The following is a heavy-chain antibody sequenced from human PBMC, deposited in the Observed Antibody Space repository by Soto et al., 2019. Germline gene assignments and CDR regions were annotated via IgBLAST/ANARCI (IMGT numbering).Heavy chain of an antibody. J-gene: IGHJ4*02. D-gene: IGHD6-19*01. CDR1: GFRFSNVW. CDR2: IKSETDGGTI. Sequence: EVQLVESGGGLVKPGGSLRLSCAGSGFRFSNVWMNWVRQAPGKGLEWVGRIKSETDGGTIDYAAPVKGRFTISRDDSNNTLYLQMNSLKTEDTATYYCTPLALKYNSDWYPLSDWGQGTRLTVSS. V-gene: IGHV3-15*07. CDR3: TPLALKYNSDWYPLSD.